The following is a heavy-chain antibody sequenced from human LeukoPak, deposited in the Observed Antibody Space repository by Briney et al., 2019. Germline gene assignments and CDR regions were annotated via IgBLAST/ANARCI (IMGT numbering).Heavy chain of an antibody. D-gene: IGHD6-19*01. CDR2: ISGSGGST. Sequence: HPGGSLRLSCAASGFTFSSYAMSWVRQAPGQGLEWVSAISGSGGSTYYADSVKGRFTISRDNSKNTLYLQMNSLRAEDTAVYYCAKHRTKVAGTFQHWGQGTLVTVSS. V-gene: IGHV3-23*01. J-gene: IGHJ1*01. CDR1: GFTFSSYA. CDR3: AKHRTKVAGTFQH.